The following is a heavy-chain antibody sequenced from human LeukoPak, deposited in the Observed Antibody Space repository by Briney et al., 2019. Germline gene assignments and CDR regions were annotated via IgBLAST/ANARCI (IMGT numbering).Heavy chain of an antibody. D-gene: IGHD1-26*01. CDR2: ISTYNGDT. J-gene: IGHJ4*02. CDR3: ARDSGSSPGDY. CDR1: GYTFSNYG. V-gene: IGHV1-18*01. Sequence: ASVKVSCKASGYTFSNYGITWVRQAPGQGLEWMGWISTYNGDTNYAQKIQGRVTMTTDTSTSTTYMDLRSLRPDDTAVYYCARDSGSSPGDYWGQGTLVTVSS.